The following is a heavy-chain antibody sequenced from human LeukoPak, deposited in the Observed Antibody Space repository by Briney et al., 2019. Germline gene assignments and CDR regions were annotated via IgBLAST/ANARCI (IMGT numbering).Heavy chain of an antibody. D-gene: IGHD3-16*01. CDR1: GFTFSNYA. CDR3: AKRPTFYKTFDY. Sequence: PGGSLRLSCAASGFTFSNYAMSWVRQAPGKGLEWVSSISGRDTSTYYADSVKGRFTISRDNSKSTLYLQIHSLRADDTAFYYCAKRPTFYKTFDYWGKGTLVTVS. CDR2: ISGRDTST. V-gene: IGHV3-23*01. J-gene: IGHJ4*02.